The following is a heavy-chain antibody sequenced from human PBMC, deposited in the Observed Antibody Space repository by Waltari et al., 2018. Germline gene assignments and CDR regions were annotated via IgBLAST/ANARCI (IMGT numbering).Heavy chain of an antibody. J-gene: IGHJ3*02. CDR3: ARDQWFAFDI. V-gene: IGHV3-7*01. D-gene: IGHD3-22*01. CDR1: RFTLSSYW. CDR2: IKKDGSEE. Sequence: EVQLVESGGGLVPPGGSLRLSCAASRFTLSSYWMSWVRQAPGKGLEWVANIKKDGSEEYYVDSVRGRFTISRDNAKNSLYLQMNSLRPEDTAVYYCARDQWFAFDIWGQGTMVTVSS.